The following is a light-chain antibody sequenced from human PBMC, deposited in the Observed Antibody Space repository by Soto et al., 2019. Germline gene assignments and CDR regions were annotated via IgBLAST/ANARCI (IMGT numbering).Light chain of an antibody. CDR3: QQYNKWSIT. V-gene: IGKV3-15*01. J-gene: IGKJ5*01. CDR2: GAS. Sequence: EIVTTQSPATLSVSPGERATLSCRSSQSVISNLAWYQQRPGQAPRRLIYGASTRATASTARFSGSGSGTEFILTISSMQSEDVAVYYCQQYNKWSITFGQGTRLEI. CDR1: QSVISN.